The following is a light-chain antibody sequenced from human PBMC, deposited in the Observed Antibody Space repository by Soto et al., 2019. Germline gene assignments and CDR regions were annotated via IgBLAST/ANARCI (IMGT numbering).Light chain of an antibody. CDR2: EVS. CDR3: SSYTTRSILYM. V-gene: IGLV2-14*01. Sequence: QSALTQPASVSGSPGQSITISCTGTSSDIGNYNYVSWYQHHPGKAPKLIIFEVSNRPSGVSNRFSGSKSGDTASLTISGLQAEDEADYYCSSYTTRSILYMFGPGTKVPVL. CDR1: SSDIGNYNY. J-gene: IGLJ1*01.